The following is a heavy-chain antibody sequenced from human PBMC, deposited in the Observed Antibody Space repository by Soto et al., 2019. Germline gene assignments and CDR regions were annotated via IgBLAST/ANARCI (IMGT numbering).Heavy chain of an antibody. D-gene: IGHD3-16*01. CDR1: GLTFSNAW. Sequence: EVQLVESGGGLVKPGGSLRLSCAASGLTFSNAWMNWVRQAPGKGLEWVGRIKSKTDGGTTDYAAPVKGRVTISRDDSRNTLSLQMSSLKTEDTAVYYCTTDWMNTFGGVRWGQGTLVTVSS. CDR3: TTDWMNTFGGVR. V-gene: IGHV3-15*07. CDR2: IKSKTDGGTT. J-gene: IGHJ4*02.